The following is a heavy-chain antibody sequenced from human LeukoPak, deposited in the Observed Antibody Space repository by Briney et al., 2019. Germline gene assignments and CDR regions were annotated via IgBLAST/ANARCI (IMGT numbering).Heavy chain of an antibody. CDR2: INHSGST. J-gene: IGHJ3*02. D-gene: IGHD3-16*02. Sequence: SETLSLTCAVYGGSFSGYYWSWIRQPPGKGLEWIGEINHSGSTNYNPSLKSRVTISVDTSKNQFSLKLSSVTAADTAVDYCARGYRDGGAFDIWGKGTMVTVSS. CDR3: ARGYRDGGAFDI. CDR1: GGSFSGYY. V-gene: IGHV4-34*01.